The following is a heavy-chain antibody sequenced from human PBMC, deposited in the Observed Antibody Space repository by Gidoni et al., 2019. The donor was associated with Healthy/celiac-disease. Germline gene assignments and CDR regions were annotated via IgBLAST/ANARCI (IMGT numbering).Heavy chain of an antibody. V-gene: IGHV3-64D*06. CDR2: ISSNGGST. CDR3: VKLGYYYDSSGYYYDY. CDR1: GFPFCSYA. D-gene: IGHD3-22*01. J-gene: IGHJ4*02. Sequence: EVQLVESGGGLVQPGGSLRLSCSASGFPFCSYAMHWVRQAPGKGLEYVSAISSNGGSTYYADSVKGRFTISRDNSKNTLYLQMSSLRAEDTAVYYCVKLGYYYDSSGYYYDYWGQGTLVTVSS.